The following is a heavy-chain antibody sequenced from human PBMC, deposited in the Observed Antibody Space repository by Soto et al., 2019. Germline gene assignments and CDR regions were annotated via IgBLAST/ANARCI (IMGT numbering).Heavy chain of an antibody. Sequence: PSETLSLTCTVSGGSISSGGYYWSWIRQHPGKGLEWIGYIYYSGSTYYNPSLKSRVTISVDTSKNQFSLKLSSVTAADTAVYYCARSRSPRFLEWLLPFDYWGQGTLVTVSS. J-gene: IGHJ4*02. CDR3: ARSRSPRFLEWLLPFDY. CDR2: IYYSGST. D-gene: IGHD3-3*01. CDR1: GGSISSGGYY. V-gene: IGHV4-31*03.